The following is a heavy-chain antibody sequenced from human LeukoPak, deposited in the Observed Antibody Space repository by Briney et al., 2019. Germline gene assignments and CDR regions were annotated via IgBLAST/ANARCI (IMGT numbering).Heavy chain of an antibody. Sequence: GESLKISCAASGFTFSNYAMMWVRQAPGKRLEWVSSITGSGDGTYYADSVRGRFTISRDNSENTLYLQLNSLRAEDTAVYFCVKGFVHPTYYFDYWGQGTLVTVSS. CDR2: ITGSGDGT. V-gene: IGHV3-23*01. J-gene: IGHJ4*02. CDR1: GFTFSNYA. CDR3: VKGFVHPTYYFDY. D-gene: IGHD3-10*01.